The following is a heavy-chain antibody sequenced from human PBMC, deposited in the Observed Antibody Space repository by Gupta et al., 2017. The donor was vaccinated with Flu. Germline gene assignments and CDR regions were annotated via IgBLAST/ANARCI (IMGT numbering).Heavy chain of an antibody. V-gene: IGHV6-1*01. CDR2: TYYRSKWYK. CDR3: ARGRWHDGSGYYPYYFDS. Sequence: QVQLQQSGPGLVKPSQTLSLTCAISGDSVSSNTAAWNWIRQSPSRGLEWLGRTYYRSKWYKEYTLSVKSRITINPDTSKNQFSLQLNSVTPEDTAVYFCARGRWHDGSGYYPYYFDSWGQGTLVSVSS. D-gene: IGHD3-22*01. CDR1: GDSVSSNTAA. J-gene: IGHJ4*02.